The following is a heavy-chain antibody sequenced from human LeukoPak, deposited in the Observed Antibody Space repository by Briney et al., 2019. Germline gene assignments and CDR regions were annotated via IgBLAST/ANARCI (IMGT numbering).Heavy chain of an antibody. Sequence: GGSLRLSCAAYGFTFSSYEMNWVRQAPGKGLEWVSYISSSGSTIYYADSVKGRFTISRDNAKNSLYLQMNSLRAEDTAVYYCARDDVGATSNWGQGTLVTVSS. CDR1: GFTFSSYE. J-gene: IGHJ4*02. V-gene: IGHV3-48*03. D-gene: IGHD1-26*01. CDR3: ARDDVGATSN. CDR2: ISSSGSTI.